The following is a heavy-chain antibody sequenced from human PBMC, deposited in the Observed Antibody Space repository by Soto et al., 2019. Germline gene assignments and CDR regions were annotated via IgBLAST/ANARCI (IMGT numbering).Heavy chain of an antibody. V-gene: IGHV4-30-4*01. CDR1: GGSISSGDYY. CDR2: ICYSGST. CDR3: ARGRSASWLVHPYYFDY. D-gene: IGHD6-19*01. Sequence: QVQLQESGPGLVKPSQTLSLTCTVSGGSISSGDYYCSWIRQPPGKGLEWIGYICYSGSTYYNPSLKSRVTISVDTSKNQFSLKLSSVTAADTAVYYCARGRSASWLVHPYYFDYWGQGTLVTVSS. J-gene: IGHJ4*02.